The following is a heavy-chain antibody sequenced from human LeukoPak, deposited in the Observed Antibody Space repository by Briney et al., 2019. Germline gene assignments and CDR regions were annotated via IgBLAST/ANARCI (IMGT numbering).Heavy chain of an antibody. CDR3: ARGLLVTDAIFPYCFDD. J-gene: IGHJ4*02. V-gene: IGHV3-66*02. D-gene: IGHD2-2*01. CDR1: GFTFSSYV. CDR2: IYSGGST. Sequence: GGSLRLPCAASGFTFSSYVMSWVRQAPAKGREWVSGIYSGGSTYYADSVKGRFTISRDNSKNTLYLQLNSLRVEDTALYYCARGLLVTDAIFPYCFDDWGQGTLVTVSS.